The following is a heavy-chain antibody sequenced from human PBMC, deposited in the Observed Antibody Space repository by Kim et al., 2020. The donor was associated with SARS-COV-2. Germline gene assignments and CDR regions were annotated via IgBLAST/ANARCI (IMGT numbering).Heavy chain of an antibody. J-gene: IGHJ6*02. Sequence: GGSLRLSCIVSGFTFNRYAMHWVRQAPGKGLEWVGGFSLDSNRIDYADSVKGRFTISRDFAKNSLYLQMNSLRVDDTALNYCGKDLVPGGLDVWGQGTTV. V-gene: IGHV3-9*01. D-gene: IGHD2-8*02. CDR1: GFTFNRYA. CDR3: GKDLVPGGLDV. CDR2: FSLDSNRI.